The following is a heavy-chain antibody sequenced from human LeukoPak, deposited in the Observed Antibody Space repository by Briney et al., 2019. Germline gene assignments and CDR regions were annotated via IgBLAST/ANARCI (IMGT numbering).Heavy chain of an antibody. CDR3: TRAVGEGWFDP. V-gene: IGHV3-30*04. J-gene: IGHJ5*02. CDR2: ISYEGSNK. CDR1: EFTFSSYA. D-gene: IGHD1-26*01. Sequence: GGSLRLCCAASEFTFSSYAMHWVRQAPGKGLEWVAVISYEGSNKDYGYSVKGRFTISRDNSKAALYLQMKSLRPEDTAVYYCTRAVGEGWFDPWGQGTLVTVSS.